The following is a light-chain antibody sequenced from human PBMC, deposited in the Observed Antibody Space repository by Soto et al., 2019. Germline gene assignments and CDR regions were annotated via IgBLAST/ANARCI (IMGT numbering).Light chain of an antibody. CDR1: STDFVSYNR. Sequence: SVLTQPPSGYGSPGQSVTISCTGTSTDFVSYNRVSWYQQPPGTAPKLIIYEASNRPSGVPDRFSGSKSGNTASLTISGLQAADEADYYCSSYTNSGVFGTGNKVTVL. CDR3: SSYTNSGV. CDR2: EAS. V-gene: IGLV2-18*02. J-gene: IGLJ1*01.